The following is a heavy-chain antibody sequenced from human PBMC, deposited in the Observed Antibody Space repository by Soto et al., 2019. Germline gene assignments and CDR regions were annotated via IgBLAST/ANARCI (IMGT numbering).Heavy chain of an antibody. CDR2: INPSGGST. J-gene: IGHJ6*02. CDR3: ARSVYPRGVVVTAAILPSGGMDV. D-gene: IGHD2-2*02. V-gene: IGHV1-46*01. Sequence: SGKVSFKASGYTFTSYYMHWVRQAPVQGLEWMGIINPSGGSTSHAQKFQGRVTMTRDTSTSTVYMELSSLRSEDTAVYYCARSVYPRGVVVTAAILPSGGMDVWGQGTTVTVYS. CDR1: GYTFTSYY.